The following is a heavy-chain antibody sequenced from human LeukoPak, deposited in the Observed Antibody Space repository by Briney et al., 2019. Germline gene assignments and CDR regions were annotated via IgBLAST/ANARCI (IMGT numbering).Heavy chain of an antibody. CDR1: GDSVSNTNYY. CDR3: ANLYNSGSYFGH. CDR2: FYYSGNT. V-gene: IGHV4-39*01. J-gene: IGHJ4*02. Sequence: SETLSLTCTVSGDSVSNTNYYWGWIRQPPGKGLEWIGTFYYSGNTYYNPSLKSRVTISVDTSKNQFSLILSSVTAADTAVYYCANLYNSGSYFGHWGQGALITVSS. D-gene: IGHD3-10*01.